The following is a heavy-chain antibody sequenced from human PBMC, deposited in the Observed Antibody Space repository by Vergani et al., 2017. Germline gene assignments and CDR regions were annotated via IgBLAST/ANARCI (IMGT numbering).Heavy chain of an antibody. Sequence: QVTLRESGPALVKPTQTLTLTCPFSGFSLSTSGVGVGWIRQPPGKALEWLALIYWDDDKRYSPSLKSRLTITKDTSKNQVVLTMTNMDPVDTATYYCAHEGYDLLIDYWGQGTLVTVSS. J-gene: IGHJ4*02. CDR3: AHEGYDLLIDY. D-gene: IGHD5-12*01. CDR2: IYWDDDK. V-gene: IGHV2-5*02. CDR1: GFSLSTSGVG.